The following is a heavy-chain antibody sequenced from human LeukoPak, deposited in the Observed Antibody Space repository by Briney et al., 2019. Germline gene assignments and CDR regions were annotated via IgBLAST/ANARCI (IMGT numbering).Heavy chain of an antibody. J-gene: IGHJ3*02. CDR2: INAGNGNT. D-gene: IGHD2-2*01. Sequence: ASVKVSCKAPGYTFTSYAMHWVRQAPGQRLEWMGWINAGNGNTKYSQKFQGRVTITRDTSASTAYMELSSLRSEDTAVYYCMSSTSSHDAFDIWGQGTMVTVSS. CDR1: GYTFTSYA. CDR3: MSSTSSHDAFDI. V-gene: IGHV1-3*01.